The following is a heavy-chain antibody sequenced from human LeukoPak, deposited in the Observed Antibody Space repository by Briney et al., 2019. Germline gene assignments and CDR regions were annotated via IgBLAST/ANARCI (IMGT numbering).Heavy chain of an antibody. D-gene: IGHD3-10*01. CDR1: GFTFSSYG. Sequence: GGSLRLSCAASGFTFSSYGMHWVRQAPGKGLEWVAFIRYDGSNKYYADSVKGRFTISRDNSKNTMYLQMNSLRAEDTAVYYCANQLSRITVVRRVVFDYWGQGTLVTVSS. CDR3: ANQLSRITVVRRVVFDY. J-gene: IGHJ4*02. CDR2: IRYDGSNK. V-gene: IGHV3-30*02.